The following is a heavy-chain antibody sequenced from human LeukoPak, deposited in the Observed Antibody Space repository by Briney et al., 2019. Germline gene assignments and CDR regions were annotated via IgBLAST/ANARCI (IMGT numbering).Heavy chain of an antibody. CDR3: VTDRDSSGWFYFDY. V-gene: IGHV3-15*01. J-gene: IGHJ4*02. CDR1: GLIFSNAW. Sequence: GGSLRLSCEASGLIFSNAWMTWVRQAPGKGLEWVGRIKSKTDGETADYAAPMKGRFTVSRDDSKDTLYLQMNSLKTDDTAVYYCVTDRDSSGWFYFDYWGQGTLVTVSS. CDR2: IKSKTDGETA. D-gene: IGHD6-19*01.